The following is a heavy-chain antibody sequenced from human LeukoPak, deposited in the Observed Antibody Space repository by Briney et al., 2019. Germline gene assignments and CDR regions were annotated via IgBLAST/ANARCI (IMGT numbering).Heavy chain of an antibody. CDR2: INKDGSTK. CDR3: TREYGSGWYDY. Sequence: PGGSLRLSCVASGFTLNTYWMNWVRQAPGKGLEWVANINKDGSTKQHVASVKGRFTISRDNAKNSLHLQMNSLRAEDTAMYYCTREYGSGWYDYWGQGILVTVSS. J-gene: IGHJ4*02. D-gene: IGHD6-19*01. CDR1: GFTLNTYW. V-gene: IGHV3-7*03.